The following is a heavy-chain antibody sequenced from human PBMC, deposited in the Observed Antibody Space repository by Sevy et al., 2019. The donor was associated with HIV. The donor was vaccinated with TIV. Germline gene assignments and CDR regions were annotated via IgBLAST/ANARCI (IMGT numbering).Heavy chain of an antibody. CDR1: GFPFSSYA. CDR3: AKDVVAVVGDAFDV. Sequence: GGSLRLSCAASGFPFSSYAMNWVRQGPGKGLEWVSATGGRGGATYYADSVKGRFTISRDNSKNTLYLQMDSLRAEDTAVYYCAKDVVAVVGDAFDVSGQGTMVTVSS. J-gene: IGHJ3*01. D-gene: IGHD2-15*01. V-gene: IGHV3-23*01. CDR2: TGGRGGAT.